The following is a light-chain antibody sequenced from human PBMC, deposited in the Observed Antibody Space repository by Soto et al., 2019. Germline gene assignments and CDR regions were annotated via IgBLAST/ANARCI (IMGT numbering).Light chain of an antibody. Sequence: EIVLTQSPATLSLSPGERATLSCRASQSVIGNYLAWYRQKPGQTPRLLTFGASRRATGIPDRFSGSGSGTDFTLTISRLEPEDFAVYYCQHYLDSPWAFGQGTKVEIK. J-gene: IGKJ1*01. V-gene: IGKV3-20*01. CDR2: GAS. CDR1: QSVIGNY. CDR3: QHYLDSPWA.